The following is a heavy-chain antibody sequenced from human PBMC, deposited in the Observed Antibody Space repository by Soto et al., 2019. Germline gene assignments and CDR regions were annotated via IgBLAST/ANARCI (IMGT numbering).Heavy chain of an antibody. J-gene: IGHJ4*02. CDR1: GFTFTDYA. CDR3: ARGSSGYISSWYYFDY. V-gene: IGHV3-23*01. CDR2: LSGIGGST. D-gene: IGHD6-13*01. Sequence: WGSVRISCAASGFTFTDYALSLVLKDPGKGLEWVATLSGIGGSTYLADSVKGRLSISRDNSQNTVSLLMNSLRDEDTAVYFCARGSSGYISSWYYFDYWGRGTLVTVSS.